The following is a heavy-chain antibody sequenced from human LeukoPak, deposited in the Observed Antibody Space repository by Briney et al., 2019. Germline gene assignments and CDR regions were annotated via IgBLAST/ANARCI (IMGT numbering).Heavy chain of an antibody. D-gene: IGHD4-23*01. CDR2: IYYSGST. CDR3: ARSRGSSFLRWYYYYGMDV. V-gene: IGHV4-61*08. Sequence: SETLSLTCTVSGGSISSGDYYWSWIRQPPGKGLEWIGYIYYSGSTNYNPSLKSRVTISVDTSKNQFSLKLSSVTAADTAVYYCARSRGSSFLRWYYYYGMDVWGQGTTVTVSS. CDR1: GGSISSGDYY. J-gene: IGHJ6*02.